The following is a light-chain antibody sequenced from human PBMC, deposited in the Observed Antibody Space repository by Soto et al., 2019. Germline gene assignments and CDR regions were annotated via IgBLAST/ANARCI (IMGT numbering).Light chain of an antibody. J-gene: IGLJ1*01. CDR3: CSLTTSHTYV. CDR2: EVS. Sequence: QSALTQPASVSGSPGQSIIISCTGTSSDVGGYNYVSWYQHHPGKAPKLMIYEVSNRPSGVSNRFSGSKSGNTASLTISGLQGEDEADYYCCSLTTSHTYVFGSGTKVTVL. V-gene: IGLV2-14*01. CDR1: SSDVGGYNY.